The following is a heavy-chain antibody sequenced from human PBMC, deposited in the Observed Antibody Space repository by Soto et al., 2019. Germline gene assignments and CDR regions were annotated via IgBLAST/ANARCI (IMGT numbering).Heavy chain of an antibody. J-gene: IGHJ5*02. CDR3: VKDPAAAGTGWFDP. CDR2: ISSNGGST. Sequence: PGGSLRLSCSASGFPFSSYAMHWVRQAPGKGLEYVSAISSNGGSTYYADSVKGRFTISRDNSKNTLYLQMSSLRAEDTAVYYCVKDPAAAGTGWFDPWGQGTLVTVSS. V-gene: IGHV3-64D*08. CDR1: GFPFSSYA. D-gene: IGHD6-13*01.